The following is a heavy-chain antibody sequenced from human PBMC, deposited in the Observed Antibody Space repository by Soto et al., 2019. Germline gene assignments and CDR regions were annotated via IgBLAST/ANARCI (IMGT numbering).Heavy chain of an antibody. V-gene: IGHV4-34*01. CDR1: GGSFRGYD. Sequence: PSETLSLTCAVYGGSFRGYDWSWIRQPPGKGLEWIGEINHSGSTNYNPSLKSRVTISVDTSKNQFSLKLSSVTAADTAVYYCARDLFPSNYCSGGSCSGQDAFDIWGQGTMVTVSS. CDR3: ARDLFPSNYCSGGSCSGQDAFDI. J-gene: IGHJ3*02. D-gene: IGHD2-15*01. CDR2: INHSGST.